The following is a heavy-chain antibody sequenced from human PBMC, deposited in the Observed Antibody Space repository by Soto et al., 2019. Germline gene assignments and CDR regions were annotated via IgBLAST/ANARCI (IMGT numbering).Heavy chain of an antibody. CDR1: GFTFSNAW. CDR2: IKSKPDGGTT. J-gene: IGHJ3*02. V-gene: IGHV3-15*01. Sequence: EVQLVESGGGLVKPGVSLRLSCAASGFTFSNAWMSWVRQAPGKGLEWVGRIKSKPDGGTTDYAAPVKGRFTISRDDSNNKRSLQMPSRKTDDTAVYYCTTDLTPYRSGGSGPTYAFDIWGQGTMVTVS. CDR3: TTDLTPYRSGGSGPTYAFDI. D-gene: IGHD2-15*01.